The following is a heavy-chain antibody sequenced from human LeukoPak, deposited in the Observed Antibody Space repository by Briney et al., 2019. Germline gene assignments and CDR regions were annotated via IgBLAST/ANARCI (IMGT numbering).Heavy chain of an antibody. CDR3: ARDMTGWFDP. CDR2: IYYSGST. CDR1: GGSISSYY. J-gene: IGHJ5*02. V-gene: IGHV4-4*07. Sequence: SETLSLTCTVSGGSISSYYWSWIRQPAGKGLEWIGSIYYSGSTYYNPSLKSRVTISVDTSKNQFSLKLSSVTAADTAVYYCARDMTGWFDPWGQGTLVTVSS. D-gene: IGHD3-16*01.